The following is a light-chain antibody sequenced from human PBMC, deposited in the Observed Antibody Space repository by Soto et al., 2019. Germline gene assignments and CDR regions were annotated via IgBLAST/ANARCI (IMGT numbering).Light chain of an antibody. CDR2: EVS. J-gene: IGLJ2*01. CDR3: SSYTSSSPVV. Sequence: QSVLTQPASVSGSPGQSITISCTGTSSDVGGYNYVSWYQQHPGKAPKLMIYEVSNRPSGVSNRFSGSKSGNTASLTISGLQAEDEPDYYCSSYTSSSPVVFGGGTKLTVL. CDR1: SSDVGGYNY. V-gene: IGLV2-14*01.